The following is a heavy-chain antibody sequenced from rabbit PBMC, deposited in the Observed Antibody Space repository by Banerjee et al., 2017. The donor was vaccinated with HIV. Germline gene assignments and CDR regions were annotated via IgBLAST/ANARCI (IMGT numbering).Heavy chain of an antibody. Sequence: QEQLEESGGDLVKPGGSLTLTCTASGFSFNDSYWICWVRQAPVTGLEWIACINAADDSKICYASWAKGRFTISKTSSTTVTLQMTSLTAADTATYFCARDLAGVVGWNLNLWGPGTLVTVS. CDR1: GFSFNDSYW. J-gene: IGHJ4*01. D-gene: IGHD4-1*01. CDR2: INAADDSKI. V-gene: IGHV1S45*01. CDR3: ARDLAGVVGWNLNL.